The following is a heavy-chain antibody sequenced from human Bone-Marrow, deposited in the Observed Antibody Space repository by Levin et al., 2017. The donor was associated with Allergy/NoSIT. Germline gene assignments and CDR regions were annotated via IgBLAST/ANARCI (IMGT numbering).Heavy chain of an antibody. J-gene: IGHJ4*02. CDR2: INQNGGVE. D-gene: IGHD2-15*01. V-gene: IGHV3-7*01. Sequence: GGSLRLSCAASGFTFSDHWMTWVRQGPGKGLEWVANINQNGGVEKYVDSVKGRFTISRDNARNSVFLQMNSLRAEDTAVYYCARLSCRGGSCYSAFDSWGQGTLVTVSS. CDR3: ARLSCRGGSCYSAFDS. CDR1: GFTFSDHW.